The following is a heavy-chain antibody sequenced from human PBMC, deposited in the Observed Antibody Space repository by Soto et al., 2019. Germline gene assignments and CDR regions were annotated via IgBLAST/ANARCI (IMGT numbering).Heavy chain of an antibody. CDR3: ARDEYYYASSGYYRFDQ. V-gene: IGHV3-23*01. CDR2: ISDRGGST. CDR1: GFTLSSFA. J-gene: IGHJ4*02. D-gene: IGHD3-22*01. Sequence: WGSLRLSCSASGFTLSSFAMSWFRQAPGKGLEWVAVISDRGGSTDYAASVKGRFTISRDNSNNTVYLQMNNLRAEDTAVYYCARDEYYYASSGYYRFDQWGQGTLVTVSS.